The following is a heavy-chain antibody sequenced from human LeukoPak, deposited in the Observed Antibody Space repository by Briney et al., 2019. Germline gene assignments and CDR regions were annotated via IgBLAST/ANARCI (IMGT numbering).Heavy chain of an antibody. CDR3: ARGTGWYSFDY. Sequence: GGSLRLSCAASGFTFSDYYMTWIRQAPGKGLEWVSYVSTSGTTTFYADSVGGRFTISRDNSKNSLYLQMNSLRAEDTAVYYCARGTGWYSFDYWGQGTLVTVSP. CDR2: VSTSGTTT. CDR1: GFTFSDYY. J-gene: IGHJ4*02. V-gene: IGHV3-11*01. D-gene: IGHD6-19*01.